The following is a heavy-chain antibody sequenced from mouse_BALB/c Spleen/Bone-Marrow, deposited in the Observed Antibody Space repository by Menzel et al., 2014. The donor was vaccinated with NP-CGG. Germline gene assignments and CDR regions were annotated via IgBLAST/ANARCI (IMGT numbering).Heavy chain of an antibody. V-gene: IGHV1-37*01. Sequence: VQLQQSGPELVKPGASVKISCKASGYSFTGYFMNRVKQSHGKSLEWIGRINPYNGDTFYNQKFKGKATLTVDKSSSTAHMELLSLTSEDSAVYYCGRSGYYGSSYFDVWGAGTTVTVSS. CDR2: INPYNGDT. CDR1: GYSFTGYF. D-gene: IGHD1-1*01. CDR3: GRSGYYGSSYFDV. J-gene: IGHJ1*01.